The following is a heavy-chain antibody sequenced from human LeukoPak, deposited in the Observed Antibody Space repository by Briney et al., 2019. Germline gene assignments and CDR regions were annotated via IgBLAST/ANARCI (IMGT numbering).Heavy chain of an antibody. CDR3: ARRDGYSIFQH. D-gene: IGHD5-24*01. V-gene: IGHV3-7*03. J-gene: IGHJ1*01. CDR1: GFSFSTSW. CDR2: INQDGSEI. Sequence: GGSLRLSCVASGFSFSTSWMSWVRQAPGRGLEWVANINQDGSEIYYVDSVKGRVTISRDNAKNSLYLQMNGLRAEDSAMYYCARRDGYSIFQHWGQGTLVTVSS.